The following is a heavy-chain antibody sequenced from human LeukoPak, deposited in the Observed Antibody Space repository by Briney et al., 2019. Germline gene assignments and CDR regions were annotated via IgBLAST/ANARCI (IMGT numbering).Heavy chain of an antibody. J-gene: IGHJ4*02. D-gene: IGHD5-12*01. Sequence: PGGSLRLSCAASGFTFSSYWMSWVRQAPGKGLEWVANIKQDGSEKYYVDSVKGRFTISRDNAKNSLYLRMNSLRAEDTAVYYCARDREYSGYDWGAFDYWGQGTLVTVSS. CDR2: IKQDGSEK. CDR3: ARDREYSGYDWGAFDY. CDR1: GFTFSSYW. V-gene: IGHV3-7*01.